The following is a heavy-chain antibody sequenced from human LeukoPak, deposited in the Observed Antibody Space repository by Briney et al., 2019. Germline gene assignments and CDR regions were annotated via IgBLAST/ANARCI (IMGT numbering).Heavy chain of an antibody. CDR1: GFTFSSYA. D-gene: IGHD3-10*01. CDR3: AKVPGFQGRGVPIDY. Sequence: PGGSLRLSCAASGFTFSSYATSWVRQAPGKGLEWVSAISGSGGSTYYADSVRGRFTISRDNSKNTLYLQMNSLRAEDTAVYYCAKVPGFQGRGVPIDYWAREPWSPSPQ. J-gene: IGHJ4*02. CDR2: ISGSGGST. V-gene: IGHV3-23*01.